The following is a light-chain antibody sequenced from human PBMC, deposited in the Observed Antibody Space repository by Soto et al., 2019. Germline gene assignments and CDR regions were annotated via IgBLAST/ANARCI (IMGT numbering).Light chain of an antibody. CDR1: QSVSSN. V-gene: IGKV3-11*01. CDR2: GAS. J-gene: IGKJ5*01. Sequence: VLTQSPATLSLSPGERATLSCRSSQSVSSNFLAWYQQKPGQAPRLLIYGASNRATDIPARFSGSGSGTDFTLTISSLEPEDFALYYCQQRSNWPITFGQGTRLEIK. CDR3: QQRSNWPIT.